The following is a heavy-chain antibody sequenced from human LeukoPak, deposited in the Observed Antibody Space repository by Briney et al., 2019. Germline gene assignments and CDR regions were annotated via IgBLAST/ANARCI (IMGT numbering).Heavy chain of an antibody. CDR2: IWFDGSNK. D-gene: IGHD6-19*01. J-gene: IGHJ4*02. Sequence: GWSLALSCAACGLTLSTHGMHWLRQAPGKGLEWVAVIWFDGSNKYYADSVKGRFTVSRDNSKNTLYLQINSLRAEDTAVYYCARDRVAGTNYFDYWGQGTLATVSS. CDR3: ARDRVAGTNYFDY. V-gene: IGHV3-33*08. CDR1: GLTLSTHG.